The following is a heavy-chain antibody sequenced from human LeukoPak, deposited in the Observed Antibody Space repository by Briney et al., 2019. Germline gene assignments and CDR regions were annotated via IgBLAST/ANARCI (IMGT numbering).Heavy chain of an antibody. CDR1: GGSISSYY. CDR3: ARSIAAAGTWFDP. D-gene: IGHD6-13*01. CDR2: IYYSGST. V-gene: IGHV4-59*08. Sequence: SETLSLTCTVSGGSISSYYWSWIRQPPGKGLEWIGYIYYSGSTNHNPSLKSRVTISVDTSKNQFSLKLSSVTAADTAVYYCARSIAAAGTWFDPWGQGTLVTVSS. J-gene: IGHJ5*02.